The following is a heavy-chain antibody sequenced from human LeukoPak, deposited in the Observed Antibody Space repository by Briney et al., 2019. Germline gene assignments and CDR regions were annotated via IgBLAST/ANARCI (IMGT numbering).Heavy chain of an antibody. D-gene: IGHD2-2*02. V-gene: IGHV3-23*01. CDR3: PRGRTAYCSSTSCYTIDY. J-gene: IGHJ4*02. CDR1: GFTFISYA. Sequence: PGGSLRPSCAAPGFTFISYAMSWVRQPPGKGLEWVSGISGSGGSTNYPDTVKGQFTISRDNSKNTLYLQMNRLRAEDTAVYYCPRGRTAYCSSTSCYTIDYWGQGTLVTVSS. CDR2: ISGSGGST.